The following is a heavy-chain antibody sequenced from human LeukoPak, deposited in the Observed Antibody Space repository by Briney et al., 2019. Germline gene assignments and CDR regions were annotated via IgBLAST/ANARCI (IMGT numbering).Heavy chain of an antibody. CDR3: ARGGHRRYYYTSGSAFDP. J-gene: IGHJ5*02. D-gene: IGHD3-10*01. Sequence: ASVKVSCKASGYTFTNYGISWVRQAPGQGLEWMGWISSYNGNTHYAQNLQGRVTMTTDTSTSTAYMELKSLRSDHTAVYYCARGGHRRYYYTSGSAFDPWGQGTLVTVSS. V-gene: IGHV1-18*01. CDR2: ISSYNGNT. CDR1: GYTFTNYG.